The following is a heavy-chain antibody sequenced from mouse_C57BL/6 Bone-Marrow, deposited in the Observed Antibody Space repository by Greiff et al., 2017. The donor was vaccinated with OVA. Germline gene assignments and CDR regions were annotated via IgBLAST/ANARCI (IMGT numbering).Heavy chain of an antibody. J-gene: IGHJ1*03. CDR1: GFTFSDYY. CDR3: ARDTAPYYYGSSDWYFDV. D-gene: IGHD1-1*01. Sequence: EVMLVESEGGLVQPGSSMKLSCTASGFTFSDYYMAWVRQVPEKGLEWVANINYDGSSTYYLDSLKSRFIISRDNAKNILYLQMSSLKSEDTATYYCARDTAPYYYGSSDWYFDVWGTGTTVTVSS. CDR2: INYDGSST. V-gene: IGHV5-16*01.